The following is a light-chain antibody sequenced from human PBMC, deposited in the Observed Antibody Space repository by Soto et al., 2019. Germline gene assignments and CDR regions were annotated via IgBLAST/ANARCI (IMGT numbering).Light chain of an antibody. CDR1: QSVSSY. CDR3: QQRSNWPGT. CDR2: DAS. Sequence: EIVLTQSPATLSLSPGERATLSCRASQSVSSYLAWYQQKPGQAPRLLIYDASNRATGIPARFSGSGSGTDFTLTISSLETEAFAVYYCQQRSNWPGTFGQGTKVEIK. J-gene: IGKJ1*01. V-gene: IGKV3-11*01.